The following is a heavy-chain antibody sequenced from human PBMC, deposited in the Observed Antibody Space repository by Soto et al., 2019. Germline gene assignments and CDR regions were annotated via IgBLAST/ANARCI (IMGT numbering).Heavy chain of an antibody. D-gene: IGHD2-21*02. V-gene: IGHV4-30-2*01. CDR2: IYHSGST. CDR3: ARGPDCGGDCYSYYIDS. J-gene: IGHJ4*02. Sequence: QLQLQESGSGLVKPSQTLSLTCAVSGGSISSGDYSWSWIRQPPGKALEWIGYIYHSGSTYYNPSLKSRVTRSLDRSKNQFSLKLSSVTAADTAVDDCARGPDCGGDCYSYYIDSWGQGTLVTVSS. CDR1: GGSISSGDYS.